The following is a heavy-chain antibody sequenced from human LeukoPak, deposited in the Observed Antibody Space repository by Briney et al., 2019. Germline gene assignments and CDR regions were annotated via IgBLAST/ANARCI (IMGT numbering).Heavy chain of an antibody. V-gene: IGHV1-2*02. J-gene: IGHJ4*02. CDR3: ARGDSSGWPAHY. CDR2: INPNSGGT. D-gene: IGHD6-19*01. Sequence: ASVKVSCKASGYTFTGYYMHWVRQAPGQGLEWMGWINPNSGGTNYAQKFQGRVTMTRDTSISTAYMELSRLRSDDTAVYHCARGDSSGWPAHYWGQGTLVTVSS. CDR1: GYTFTGYY.